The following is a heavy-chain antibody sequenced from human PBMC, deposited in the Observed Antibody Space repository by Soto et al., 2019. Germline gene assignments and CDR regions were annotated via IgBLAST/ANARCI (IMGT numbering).Heavy chain of an antibody. CDR2: IYYGGPT. D-gene: IGHD2-8*01. V-gene: IGHV4-59*11. J-gene: IGHJ4*02. Sequence: QVQLQESGPGLVKPSETLSLTCTVSGGSINNHYWSWIRQPPGKGLEWIGYIYYGGPTNYNPSLMGRVTISVDTSKNQFSLNLTSLTAADTATYYCSRANWDCEYWGQGTLVTVSS. CDR3: SRANWDCEY. CDR1: GGSINNHY.